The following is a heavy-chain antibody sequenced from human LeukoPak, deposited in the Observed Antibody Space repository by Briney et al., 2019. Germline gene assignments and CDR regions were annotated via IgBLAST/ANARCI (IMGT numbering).Heavy chain of an antibody. D-gene: IGHD3-10*01. Sequence: ASVKVSCKPSGYTFTTYFMHWVRQAPGQGLEWMGIINPSEGATSYSQKLKGRVTMTRDTSTSTVYMELSSLTSEDTAVYYCARDSLPHYYTSGSQNPADYWGQGTLVTVSS. CDR3: ARDSLPHYYTSGSQNPADY. CDR2: INPSEGAT. J-gene: IGHJ4*02. V-gene: IGHV1-46*04. CDR1: GYTFTTYF.